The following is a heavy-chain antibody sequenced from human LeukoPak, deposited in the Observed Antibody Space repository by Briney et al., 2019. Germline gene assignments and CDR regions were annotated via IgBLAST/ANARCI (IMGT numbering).Heavy chain of an antibody. CDR3: ARKGGYCSSTSCLYYFDY. CDR2: IYPGDSDT. Sequence: GESLKISFKGSGYSFTSYWIGWVRQMPGKGLEWMGIIYPGDSDTRYSPSFQGQVTISADKSISTAYLQWSSLKASDTAMYYCARKGGYCSSTSCLYYFDYWGQGTLVTVSS. CDR1: GYSFTSYW. J-gene: IGHJ4*02. D-gene: IGHD2-2*01. V-gene: IGHV5-51*01.